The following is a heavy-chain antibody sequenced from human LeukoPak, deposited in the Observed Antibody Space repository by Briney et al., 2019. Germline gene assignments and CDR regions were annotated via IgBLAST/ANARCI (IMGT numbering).Heavy chain of an antibody. J-gene: IGHJ4*02. CDR3: ARVLYYDFWSGYYSDY. Sequence: GGSLRLSCAASGFTVSSNYMSWVRQAPGKGLEWVSVIYSGGSTYYADSVKGRFTISRDNSKNTLYLQMNSLRAEDTAVYYCARVLYYDFWSGYYSDYWGQGTLVTVSS. CDR1: GFTVSSNY. D-gene: IGHD3-3*01. CDR2: IYSGGST. V-gene: IGHV3-53*01.